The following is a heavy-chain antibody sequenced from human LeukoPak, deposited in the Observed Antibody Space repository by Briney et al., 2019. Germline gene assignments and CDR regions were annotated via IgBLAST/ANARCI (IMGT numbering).Heavy chain of an antibody. Sequence: SETLSLTCAVYGGSFSGYYWSWIRQPPGKGLEWIGEINHSGSTNYNPSLKSRVTISVDTSKNQFSLKLSSVTAADTAVYYCAGYGGSESQWLAPFDYWGQGTLVTVSS. CDR3: AGYGGSESQWLAPFDY. CDR1: GGSFSGYY. V-gene: IGHV4-34*01. J-gene: IGHJ4*02. CDR2: INHSGST. D-gene: IGHD5-12*01.